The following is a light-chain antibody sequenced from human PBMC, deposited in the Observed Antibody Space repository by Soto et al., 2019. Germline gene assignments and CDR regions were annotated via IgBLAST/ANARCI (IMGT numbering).Light chain of an antibody. J-gene: IGLJ1*01. CDR2: DVS. V-gene: IGLV2-14*03. Sequence: QSALTQPASVSGSPGQSITISCTGTSSDVGGYNYVSWYQHHPGKAPKLIIYDVSNRPSGFSNRFSGSKSGNTASLTISGLQPEDEADYYCSSYTTSNTRQIVFGTGTKVTVL. CDR1: SSDVGGYNY. CDR3: SSYTTSNTRQIV.